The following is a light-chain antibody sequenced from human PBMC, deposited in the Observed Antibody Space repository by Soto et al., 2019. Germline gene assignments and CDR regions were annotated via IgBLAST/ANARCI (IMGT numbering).Light chain of an antibody. CDR1: SSNIGGGYD. V-gene: IGLV1-40*01. CDR3: QSYDSSLGSWL. Sequence: QSVLKQPPSVSGAAGQRVTISCTGSSSNIGGGYDVHWYQQLPGTAPKLLMFGNSNRPPGVPDRFSGSKSGTSASASLAITGLQAEDEADYYCQSYDSSLGSWLFGGGTKLTVL. CDR2: GNS. J-gene: IGLJ2*01.